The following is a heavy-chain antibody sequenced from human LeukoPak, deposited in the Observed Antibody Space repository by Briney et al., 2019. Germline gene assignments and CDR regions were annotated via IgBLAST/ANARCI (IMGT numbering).Heavy chain of an antibody. J-gene: IGHJ4*02. V-gene: IGHV3-21*01. D-gene: IGHD1-26*01. CDR1: GFTFSSYS. CDR3: ARGSSSGSYYGKVDSVDY. CDR2: ISSSSSYI. Sequence: GGSLRLSCAASGFTFSSYSKNWVRQAPGKGLEWVSSISSSSSYIYYADSVKGRFTISRDNAKNSLYLQMNSLRAEDTAVYYCARGSSSGSYYGKVDSVDYWGQGTLVTVSS.